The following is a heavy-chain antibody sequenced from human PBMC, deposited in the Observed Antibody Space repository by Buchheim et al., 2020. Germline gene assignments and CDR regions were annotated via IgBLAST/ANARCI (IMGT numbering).Heavy chain of an antibody. J-gene: IGHJ4*02. V-gene: IGHV4-39*01. CDR3: ARNYYSSGQKSFDY. CDR2: IYYSGNT. Sequence: QLQLQESGPGLVKPSETLSLTCTVSGGSISSSRNYWGWIRQSPGKGLEWIGSIYYSGNTYYNPSLKSRFTMSVDTSKNQFSLKLSSVTAADTAIYYCARNYYSSGQKSFDYWGQG. D-gene: IGHD6-19*01. CDR1: GGSISSSRNY.